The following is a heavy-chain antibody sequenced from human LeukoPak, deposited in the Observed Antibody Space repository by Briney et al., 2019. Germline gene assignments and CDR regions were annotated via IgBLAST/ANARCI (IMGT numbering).Heavy chain of an antibody. CDR3: AKDLYGSGWTPDY. V-gene: IGHV3-30*02. CDR2: IRFDGSVK. J-gene: IGHJ4*01. D-gene: IGHD6-19*01. CDR1: GFTFSSYG. Sequence: GVSLRLFCAASGFTFSSYGIHWVRQAPGKGLEGVAFIRFDGSVKYYADSVKGRFTISRDNSKNTLYLQMNNVRGEDTAVYYCAKDLYGSGWTPDYWGHGTLLTVSS.